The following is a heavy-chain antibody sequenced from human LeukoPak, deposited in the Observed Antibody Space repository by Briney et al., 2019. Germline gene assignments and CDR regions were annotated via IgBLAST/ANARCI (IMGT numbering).Heavy chain of an antibody. J-gene: IGHJ4*02. Sequence: GSLRLSCATSGFTFSTYVMHWVRQAPGKGLEWVALISSDEHNKYYADSVKGRFTISRDNSKNTLYLQMNSLRTEDTAVYYCASKWYCGGDCYYQIDFWGQGTLVTVSS. D-gene: IGHD2-21*02. CDR2: ISSDEHNK. CDR1: GFTFSTYV. CDR3: ASKWYCGGDCYYQIDF. V-gene: IGHV3-30*03.